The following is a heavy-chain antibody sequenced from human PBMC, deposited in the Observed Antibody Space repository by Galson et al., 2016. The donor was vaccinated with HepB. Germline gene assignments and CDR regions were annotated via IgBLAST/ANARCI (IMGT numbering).Heavy chain of an antibody. CDR1: GYTFTNYG. D-gene: IGHD3-22*01. V-gene: IGHV1-18*01. J-gene: IGHJ4*02. Sequence: SVKVSCKASGYTFTNYGISWVRQAPGQGLEWMGWISAYNGDANYAQRVQGRVTLTTDTSTSTAYMELRSLRSDDTAVYYCARSPCYYDHHVDYCGQGTLVTVSS. CDR2: ISAYNGDA. CDR3: ARSPCYYDHHVDY.